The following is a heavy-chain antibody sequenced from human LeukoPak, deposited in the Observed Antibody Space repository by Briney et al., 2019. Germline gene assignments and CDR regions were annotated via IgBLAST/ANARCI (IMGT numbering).Heavy chain of an antibody. Sequence: SETLSLTCAGSGGSISGGGYAWSWIRQPPGKGLEWIGYIYHSGSTYYNPSLKSRVTISVDRSKNQFSLKLSSVTAADTAVYYCARATSIPGYGMDVWGQGTTVTVSS. CDR3: ARATSIPGYGMDV. D-gene: IGHD1-1*01. CDR1: GGSISGGGYA. CDR2: IYHSGST. J-gene: IGHJ6*02. V-gene: IGHV4-30-2*01.